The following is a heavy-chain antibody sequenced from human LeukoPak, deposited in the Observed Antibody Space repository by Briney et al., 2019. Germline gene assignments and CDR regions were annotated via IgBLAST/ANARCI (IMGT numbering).Heavy chain of an antibody. Sequence: KPGESLRISCKGSGYSLPNYWITWVRQMPGKGLEGMGRIDPSDSYINNSPSFQGHVTIPADKSISTAYLQWSSLKASDTAMYYCGRLGRDYYGMDVWVQATTVTVSS. CDR1: GYSLPNYW. CDR2: IDPSDSYI. D-gene: IGHD1-26*01. CDR3: GRLGRDYYGMDV. V-gene: IGHV5-10-1*01. J-gene: IGHJ6*02.